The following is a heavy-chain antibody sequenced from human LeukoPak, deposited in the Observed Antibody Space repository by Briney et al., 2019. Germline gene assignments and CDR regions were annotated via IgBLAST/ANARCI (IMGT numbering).Heavy chain of an antibody. CDR2: IYNGGSP. Sequence: SETLSLTCTVSGGSISSYYWSWIRQPPGKGRDGIGYIYNGGSPNYNPSLKSRATTSVDTSKNQFSLKLRSVTAADTAVYYCARVETNTVWAMAYWGQGTLVTVSS. CDR1: GGSISSYY. V-gene: IGHV4-59*08. CDR3: ARVETNTVWAMAY. J-gene: IGHJ4*02. D-gene: IGHD2-21*02.